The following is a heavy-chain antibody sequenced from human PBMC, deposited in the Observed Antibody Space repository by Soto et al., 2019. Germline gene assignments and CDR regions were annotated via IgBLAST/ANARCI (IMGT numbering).Heavy chain of an antibody. CDR2: INQDGSEE. CDR3: VTGRSSSAS. J-gene: IGHJ5*02. D-gene: IGHD6-6*01. CDR1: GFPFSVFS. V-gene: IGHV3-7*01. Sequence: EVQLVQSGGGLVQPGGSLRLSCAASGFPFSVFSMSWVRQAPGKGLEWVASINQDGSEEDYVDSVRGRFTISRDNAQTSLYLQLNSLRAEDTALYFCVTGRSSSASWGQGTLVTVSS.